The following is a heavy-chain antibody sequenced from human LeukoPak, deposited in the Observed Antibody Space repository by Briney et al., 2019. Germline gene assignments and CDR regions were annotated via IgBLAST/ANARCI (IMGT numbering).Heavy chain of an antibody. D-gene: IGHD6-13*01. CDR1: GYTFTSYD. CDR2: MNPNSGNT. CDR3: AGIAAAGNRNFDY. V-gene: IGHV1-8*01. J-gene: IGHJ4*02. Sequence: SSVKVSCKASGYTFTSYDINWVRRATGQGLEWMGWMNPNSGNTGYAQKFQGRVTMTRNTSISTAYMELSSLRSEDTAVYYCAGIAAAGNRNFDYWGQGTLVTVSS.